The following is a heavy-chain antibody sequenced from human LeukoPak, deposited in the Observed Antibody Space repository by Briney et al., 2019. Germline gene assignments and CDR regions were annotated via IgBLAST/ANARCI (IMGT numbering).Heavy chain of an antibody. V-gene: IGHV1-2*02. D-gene: IGHD3-22*01. CDR1: DYTFIHYY. Sequence: ASVTVSFKSSDYTFIHYYMHWVRQAPGQGLAWMGWINPNSGCTNYAQKFQGRVTMTRDTSISTAYMELSRLRSEDTAVYYCARDANYYDSSGYSQETSGYFQHWGQGTLVTVSS. J-gene: IGHJ1*01. CDR3: ARDANYYDSSGYSQETSGYFQH. CDR2: INPNSGCT.